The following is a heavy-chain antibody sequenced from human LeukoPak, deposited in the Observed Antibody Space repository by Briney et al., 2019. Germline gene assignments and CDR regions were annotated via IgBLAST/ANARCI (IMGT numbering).Heavy chain of an antibody. V-gene: IGHV1-2*02. J-gene: IGHJ6*02. CDR3: ARFEATNPYYYGMDV. CDR1: GYTFTGYY. CDR2: INPNSGGT. Sequence: ASVKVSCKASGYTFTGYYMHWVRQAPGQGLEWMGWINPNSGGTNYAQKFQGRVTMTRDTSISTAYMELSRLRSDDTAVYYCARFEATNPYYYGMDVWGQGTTVTVSS. D-gene: IGHD5-12*01.